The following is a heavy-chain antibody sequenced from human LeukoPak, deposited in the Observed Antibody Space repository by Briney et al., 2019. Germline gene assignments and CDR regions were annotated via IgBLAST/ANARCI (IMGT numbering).Heavy chain of an antibody. D-gene: IGHD6-13*01. Sequence: PGGSLRLSCAASGFTFSSYGMHWVRQAPGKGLEWVAFIRYDGSNKYYADSVKGRFTITRDNSKNTLYLQMNSLRAEDTAVYYCAKGISSAAAGTNYWGQGTLVTVSS. CDR2: IRYDGSNK. CDR1: GFTFSSYG. J-gene: IGHJ4*02. CDR3: AKGISSAAAGTNY. V-gene: IGHV3-30*02.